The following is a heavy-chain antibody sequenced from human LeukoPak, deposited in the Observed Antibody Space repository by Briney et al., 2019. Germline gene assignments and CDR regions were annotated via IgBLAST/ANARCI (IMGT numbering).Heavy chain of an antibody. J-gene: IGHJ4*01. Sequence: GGSLRLSCAASGFTFSTFAMHWVRQAAGKGLEYVSSISTNGGSTYYADSVKGRFTISRDNSRNTLDLQMSSLRAEDTAVYSCVKGGRTTGTTVFDYWGHGTLVTVSS. CDR2: ISTNGGST. CDR3: VKGGRTTGTTVFDY. CDR1: GFTFSTFA. D-gene: IGHD1-1*01. V-gene: IGHV3-64D*06.